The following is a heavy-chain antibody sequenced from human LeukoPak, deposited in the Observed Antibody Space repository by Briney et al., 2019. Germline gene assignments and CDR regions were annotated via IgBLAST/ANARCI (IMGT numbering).Heavy chain of an antibody. D-gene: IGHD1-1*01. CDR1: GFTFSAHW. CDR2: IYADGSQK. Sequence: VRSLTLSCEASGFTFSAHWMSWVRQAPGKGLEWVASIYADGSQKYYLDSVRGRFTISRDNTKNSLYLQMFSLGAEDTAVYYCARLLGTSTTYDYWGRGTVV. V-gene: IGHV3-7*01. CDR3: ARLLGTSTTYDY. J-gene: IGHJ4*02.